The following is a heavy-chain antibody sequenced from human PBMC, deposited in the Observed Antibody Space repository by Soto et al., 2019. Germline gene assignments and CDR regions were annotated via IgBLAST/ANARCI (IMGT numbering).Heavy chain of an antibody. D-gene: IGHD6-6*01. CDR3: AKDRGTSIAARPHWFDP. Sequence: GGSLRLSCAASGFTFSSYAMSWVRQAPGKGLEWVSAISGSGGSTYYADSVKGRFTISRDNSKNTLYLQMNSLRAEDTAVYYCAKDRGTSIAARPHWFDPWGRGTLVTVSS. V-gene: IGHV3-23*01. J-gene: IGHJ5*02. CDR2: ISGSGGST. CDR1: GFTFSSYA.